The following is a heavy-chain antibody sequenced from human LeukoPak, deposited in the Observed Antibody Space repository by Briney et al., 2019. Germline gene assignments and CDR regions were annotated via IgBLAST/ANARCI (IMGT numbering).Heavy chain of an antibody. J-gene: IGHJ4*02. Sequence: GGSLRLSCAASGFIFSSYAMSWVRQAPGKGLEWVSAISGSGGSTYYADSVKGRFTISRDNSKNTLYLQMNSLRAEDTAVYYCAKDRVGSSSWYPYYFDYWGQGTPVTVSS. CDR3: AKDRVGSSSWYPYYFDY. V-gene: IGHV3-23*01. CDR2: ISGSGGST. CDR1: GFIFSSYA. D-gene: IGHD6-13*01.